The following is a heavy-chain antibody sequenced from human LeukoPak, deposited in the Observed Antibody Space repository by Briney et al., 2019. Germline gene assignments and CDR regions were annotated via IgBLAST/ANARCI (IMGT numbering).Heavy chain of an antibody. V-gene: IGHV3-23*01. Sequence: PGGSLRLSCAASGFTFSSYAMSWVRQAPGKGLEWVSAISGSGGSTYYADSVKGRFTISRDNSKNTLYLQMNSLRAEDTAVYYCATAGPATYYDILTGSPLHPMIDYWGQGTLVTVSS. J-gene: IGHJ4*02. CDR2: ISGSGGST. D-gene: IGHD3-9*01. CDR1: GFTFSSYA. CDR3: ATAGPATYYDILTGSPLHPMIDY.